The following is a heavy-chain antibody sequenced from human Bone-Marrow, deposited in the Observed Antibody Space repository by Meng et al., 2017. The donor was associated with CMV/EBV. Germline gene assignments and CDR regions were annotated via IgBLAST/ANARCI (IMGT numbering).Heavy chain of an antibody. Sequence: GGSLRLSCNVSGGSFSSYEMNWVRQAPGKGLEWVAVISHDGKNKYYADSVKGRFTISRDNSRNTLYLQMHSLRVEDTAVYYCARDLRGPNDYDTNGYFDYWGQGIRVTVSS. CDR2: ISHDGKNK. J-gene: IGHJ4*02. CDR3: ARDLRGPNDYDTNGYFDY. V-gene: IGHV3-30*04. CDR1: GGSFSSYE. D-gene: IGHD2-8*01.